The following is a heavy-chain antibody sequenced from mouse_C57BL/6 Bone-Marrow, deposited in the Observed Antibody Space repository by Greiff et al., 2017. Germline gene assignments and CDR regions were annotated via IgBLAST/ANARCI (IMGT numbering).Heavy chain of an antibody. CDR1: GYTFTSYA. D-gene: IGHD1-1*01. V-gene: IGHV1-85*01. CDR2: IYPRGGST. Sequence: QVQLQQSGPELVKPGASVKLSCKASGYTFTSYAINWVKQRPGQGLEWIGGIYPRGGSTKYHEKFKGKATLTVDKSSSTAYMELHSLTSEDSAVYFCARDYGSSYWYFDVWGTGTTVTVSS. CDR3: ARDYGSSYWYFDV. J-gene: IGHJ1*03.